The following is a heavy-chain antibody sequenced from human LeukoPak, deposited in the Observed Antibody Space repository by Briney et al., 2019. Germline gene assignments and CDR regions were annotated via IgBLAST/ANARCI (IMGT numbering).Heavy chain of an antibody. V-gene: IGHV1-2*02. CDR1: GYTFTAYY. Sequence: ASVKVSCKTSGYTFTAYYMHWVRQAPGQGLEWMGWINPNSGGTNYAQKFQGRVTMTRDTSISTAYMELSRLRSDDTAVYYCARDQVYNSAQGVVDYWGQGTLVTASS. J-gene: IGHJ4*02. CDR2: INPNSGGT. D-gene: IGHD6-19*01. CDR3: ARDQVYNSAQGVVDY.